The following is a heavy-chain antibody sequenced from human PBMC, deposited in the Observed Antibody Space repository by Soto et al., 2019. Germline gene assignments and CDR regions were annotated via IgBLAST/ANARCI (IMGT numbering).Heavy chain of an antibody. CDR1: GGSISSYY. CDR3: ARARMMVAATRLLYYFDY. CDR2: IYYSGST. Sequence: SETLSLTCTVSGGSISSYYWSWIRQPPGKGLEWIGYIYYSGSTNYNPSLKSRVTISVDTSKNQFSLKLSSVTAADTAVYYCARARMMVAATRLLYYFDYWGQGTLVTVSS. V-gene: IGHV4-59*01. D-gene: IGHD2-15*01. J-gene: IGHJ4*02.